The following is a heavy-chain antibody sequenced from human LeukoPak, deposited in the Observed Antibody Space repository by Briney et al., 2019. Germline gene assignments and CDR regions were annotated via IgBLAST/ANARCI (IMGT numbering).Heavy chain of an antibody. J-gene: IGHJ4*02. CDR2: IYYSGST. Sequence: SETLSLTCTVSGGSISSSSYYWGWIRQPPGKGLEWIGSIYYSGSTYYNPSLKSRVTISVDTSKNQFSLKLSSVTAADTAVYYCARDADCSSTSCYDPYFDYWGQGTLVTVSS. CDR3: ARDADCSSTSCYDPYFDY. D-gene: IGHD2-2*01. CDR1: GGSISSSSYY. V-gene: IGHV4-39*07.